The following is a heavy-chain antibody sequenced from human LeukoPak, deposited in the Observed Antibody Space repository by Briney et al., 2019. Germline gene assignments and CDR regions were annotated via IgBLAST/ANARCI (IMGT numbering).Heavy chain of an antibody. Sequence: SVKVSCKASRGTFSSYAISWVRQAPGQGLEWMGRIIPIFGTANYAQKFQGRVTITTDESTSTAYMELSSLRSEDPAVYYCARDPHHCSGGSCYGYWGQGNLVTVSS. CDR2: IIPIFGTA. CDR3: ARDPHHCSGGSCYGY. V-gene: IGHV1-69*05. J-gene: IGHJ4*02. CDR1: RGTFSSYA. D-gene: IGHD2-15*01.